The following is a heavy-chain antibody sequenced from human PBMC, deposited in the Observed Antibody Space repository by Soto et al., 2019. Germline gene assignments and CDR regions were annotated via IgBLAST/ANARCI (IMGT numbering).Heavy chain of an antibody. CDR3: AREEFQLERHGVIWFDP. D-gene: IGHD1-1*01. V-gene: IGHV1-69*13. Sequence: ASVKVSCKASGGTFSSYAISWVRQAPGQGLEWMGGIIPIFGTANYAQKFQGRVTITADESTSTAYMELSSLRSEDTAVYYCAREEFQLERHGVIWFDPWGQGILVTVSS. CDR2: IIPIFGTA. J-gene: IGHJ5*02. CDR1: GGTFSSYA.